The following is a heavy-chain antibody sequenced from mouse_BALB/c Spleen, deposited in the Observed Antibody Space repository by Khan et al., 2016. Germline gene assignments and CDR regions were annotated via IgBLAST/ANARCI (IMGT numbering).Heavy chain of an antibody. CDR3: ERGLVDYDGRSIDY. Sequence: EVQLVESGPGLVKPSQSLSLTCTVTGYSITSDYAWNWIRQFPGNKLEWMGYISYSGSTSYNPTLTRRIALTRDTSKNQFFLQLNSVNTEDTAKYYSERGLVDYDGRSIDYWVQGTSVTVTS. CDR2: ISYSGST. J-gene: IGHJ4*01. CDR1: GYSITSDYA. V-gene: IGHV3-2*02. D-gene: IGHD2-4*01.